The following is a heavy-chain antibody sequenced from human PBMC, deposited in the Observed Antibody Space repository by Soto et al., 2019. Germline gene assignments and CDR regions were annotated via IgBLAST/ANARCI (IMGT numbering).Heavy chain of an antibody. D-gene: IGHD6-6*01. CDR3: ATRSSSSLGSLFDP. CDR1: GGSISSSTYY. V-gene: IGHV4-39*01. Sequence: PSETLSLTCTVSGGSISSSTYYWDWIRQPPGKGLEWSGALYYTGNKNYNPSLESRVTMSVDTSKNQLSLKLSSVTPTDTAVYYCATRSSSSLGSLFDPWGRGILVT. J-gene: IGHJ5*02. CDR2: LYYTGNK.